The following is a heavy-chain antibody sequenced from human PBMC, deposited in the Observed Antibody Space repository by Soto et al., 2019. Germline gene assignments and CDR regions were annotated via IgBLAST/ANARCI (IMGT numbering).Heavy chain of an antibody. CDR3: ARVLYWQHLARGPFDY. Sequence: PSETLSLTCTVSGGSISSYYWSWIRQPPGKGLEWIGYIYYSGSTNYNPSLKSRVTISVDTSKNQFSLKLSSVTAADTAVYYCARVLYWQHLARGPFDYRAQRTLVPVS. D-gene: IGHD6-13*01. CDR2: IYYSGST. J-gene: IGHJ4*02. CDR1: GGSISSYY. V-gene: IGHV4-59*01.